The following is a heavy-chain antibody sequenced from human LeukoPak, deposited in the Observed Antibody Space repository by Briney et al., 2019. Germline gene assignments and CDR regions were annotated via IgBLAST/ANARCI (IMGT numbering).Heavy chain of an antibody. CDR2: IITFNGDT. J-gene: IGHJ5*01. CDR1: GYPFSDFP. Sequence: ASLKVSCKASGYPFSDFPISWVRLAPGQGFEWMGWIITFNGDTNYAQKFRGRVTMTRDTSPNTVDLELRSLTSDDTAVYYCARGPPGNQRFYDSWGQGTLVTVSS. V-gene: IGHV1-18*01. D-gene: IGHD1-26*01. CDR3: ARGPPGNQRFYDS.